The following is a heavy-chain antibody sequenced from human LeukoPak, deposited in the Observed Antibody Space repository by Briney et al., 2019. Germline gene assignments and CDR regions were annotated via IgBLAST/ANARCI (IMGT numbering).Heavy chain of an antibody. J-gene: IGHJ3*02. CDR2: ISSYSSI. CDR3: AREASSGWWVEAFDI. CDR1: GGSISSSSYY. Sequence: ETLSLTCTVSGGSISSSSYYWGWVRQAPGKGLEWVSSISSYSSIYTTESLKGRFTTSRDNAKNSLYLQVNSLRAEDSAVYYCAREASSGWWVEAFDIWGQGTRVTVSS. V-gene: IGHV3-69-1*01. D-gene: IGHD6-19*01.